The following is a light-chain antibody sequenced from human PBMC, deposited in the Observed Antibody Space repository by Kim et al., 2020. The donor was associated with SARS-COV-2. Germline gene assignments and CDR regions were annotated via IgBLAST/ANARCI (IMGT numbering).Light chain of an antibody. Sequence: SALTQPASVSGSPGQSITLSCTGSSSDIGSNKYVSWYQQHPGKVPKVMIYDVNNRPAGVSNRFSGSKSGNTASLTISGLRAEDEADYYCTSYRADSTVVFGGGSQLTVL. CDR1: SSDIGSNKY. V-gene: IGLV2-14*03. J-gene: IGLJ3*02. CDR3: TSYRADSTVV. CDR2: DVN.